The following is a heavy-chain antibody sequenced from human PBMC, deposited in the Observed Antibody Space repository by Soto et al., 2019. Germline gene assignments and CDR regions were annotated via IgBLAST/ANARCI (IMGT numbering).Heavy chain of an antibody. D-gene: IGHD3-22*01. CDR3: TTDQGTMIVVSGIDY. CDR1: GFTFSNAW. CDR2: IKSKTDGGTT. Sequence: EVQLVESGGGLVKPGGSLRLSCAASGFTFSNAWMSWVRQAPGKGLEWVGRIKSKTDGGTTDYAAPVKGRFTISRDDSKNTLYLQMNSLKTEDTAVYYCTTDQGTMIVVSGIDYWGQGTLVTVSS. V-gene: IGHV3-15*01. J-gene: IGHJ4*02.